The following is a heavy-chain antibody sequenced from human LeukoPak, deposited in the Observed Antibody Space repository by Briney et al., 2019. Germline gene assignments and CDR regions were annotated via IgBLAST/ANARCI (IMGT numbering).Heavy chain of an antibody. V-gene: IGHV3-30*04. CDR3: ARAYSSGWYGDFDY. CDR1: GFTFSSYA. Sequence: GGSLRLSCAASGFTFSSYAMHWVRQAPGKGLKWVAVISYDGTNKYYADSVKGRFTISRDNSKNTLYLQMNSLRAEDTAVYYCARAYSSGWYGDFDYWGQGTLVTVSS. CDR2: ISYDGTNK. D-gene: IGHD6-19*01. J-gene: IGHJ4*02.